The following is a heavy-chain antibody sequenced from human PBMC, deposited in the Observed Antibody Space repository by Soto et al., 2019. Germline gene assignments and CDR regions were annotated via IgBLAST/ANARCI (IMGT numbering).Heavy chain of an antibody. CDR2: IYWDDDK. J-gene: IGHJ4*02. CDR3: AHRVRYCSGGSCYLRDFDY. V-gene: IGHV2-5*02. D-gene: IGHD2-15*01. Sequence: SGPTLVNPTQTLTLTYTFSWFSHSTSGVGVGWIRQPPGKALEWLALIYWDDDKRYSPSLKSRLTITKDTSKNQVVLTMTNMDPVDTATYYCAHRVRYCSGGSCYLRDFDYWGQGTLVTVSS. CDR1: WFSHSTSGVG.